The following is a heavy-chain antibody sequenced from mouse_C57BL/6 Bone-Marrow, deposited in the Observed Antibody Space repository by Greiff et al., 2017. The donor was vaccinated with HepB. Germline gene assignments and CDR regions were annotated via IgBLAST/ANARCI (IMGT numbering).Heavy chain of an antibody. CDR2: IRSKSNNYAT. CDR3: VSLLLLEVRRAMDY. J-gene: IGHJ4*01. CDR1: GFSFNTYA. V-gene: IGHV10-1*01. Sequence: EVQLVESGGGLVQPKGSLKLSCAASGFSFNTYAMNWVRQAPGKGLEWVARIRSKSNNYATYYADSVKDRFTISRDDSESMLYLQMNNLKTEDTAMYYCVSLLLLEVRRAMDYWGQGTSVTVSS. D-gene: IGHD1-3*01.